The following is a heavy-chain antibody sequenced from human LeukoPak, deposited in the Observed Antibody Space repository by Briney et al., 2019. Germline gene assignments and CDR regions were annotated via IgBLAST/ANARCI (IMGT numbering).Heavy chain of an antibody. J-gene: IGHJ5*02. Sequence: SETLSLTCTVSGGSISSSSYYWGWIRQPPGKGLEWIGSIYYSGSTYYNPSLKSRVTISVDTSKNQFSLKLSSVTAADTAVYYCARHVITGFRDGYNAWGQGTLVTVSS. D-gene: IGHD5-24*01. V-gene: IGHV4-39*01. CDR3: ARHVITGFRDGYNA. CDR1: GGSISSSSYY. CDR2: IYYSGST.